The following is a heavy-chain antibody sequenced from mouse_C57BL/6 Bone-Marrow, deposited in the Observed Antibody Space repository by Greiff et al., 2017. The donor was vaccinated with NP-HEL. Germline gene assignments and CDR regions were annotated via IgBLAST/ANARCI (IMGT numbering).Heavy chain of an antibody. CDR1: GFSLTSYG. CDR3: ATYFDV. J-gene: IGHJ1*03. V-gene: IGHV2-2*01. CDR2: IWSGGST. Sequence: VQLQQSGPGLVQPSQSLSITCTVSGFSLTSYGVHWVRQAPGKGLEWLGVIWSGGSTDYNAAFISRLSISKDNSKSQVFFKMNSLQADDTAISYCATYFDVWGTGTTVTVSS.